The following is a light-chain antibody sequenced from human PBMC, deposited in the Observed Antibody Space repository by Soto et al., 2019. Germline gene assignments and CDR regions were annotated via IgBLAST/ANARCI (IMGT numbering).Light chain of an antibody. CDR2: DAS. CDR3: HSYDKWPPGA. CDR1: QSVSTN. J-gene: IGKJ1*01. Sequence: EIVVTQFPSTLSESPGKRVTLSCRASQSVSTNLAWYQQRPGEAPRLLIFDASARAVDIPGRFSGSGSGTEFTLTISSLQPEDFAVYFCHSYDKWPPGAFGQGTKVDIK. V-gene: IGKV3D-15*01.